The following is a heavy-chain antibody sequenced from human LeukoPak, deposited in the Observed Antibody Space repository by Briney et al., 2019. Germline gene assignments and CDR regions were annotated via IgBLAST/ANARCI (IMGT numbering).Heavy chain of an antibody. V-gene: IGHV4-30-4*08. Sequence: KASETLSLTCTVSGGSISSGDYYWSWVRQPPGKGLECVGYIYYSGSTYYNPSLKSRLTMSVDTSKNQYSLRLSSVTAADTAVYYCARVHCRGGSCRLDYWGQGTLVTVSS. D-gene: IGHD2-15*01. CDR1: GGSISSGDYY. J-gene: IGHJ4*02. CDR3: ARVHCRGGSCRLDY. CDR2: IYYSGST.